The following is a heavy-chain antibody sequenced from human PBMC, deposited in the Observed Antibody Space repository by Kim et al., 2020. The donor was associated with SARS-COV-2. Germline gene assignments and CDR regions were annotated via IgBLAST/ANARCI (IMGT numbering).Heavy chain of an antibody. CDR2: TYYRSKWFN. J-gene: IGHJ3*02. CDR1: GDSVSSNIAS. V-gene: IGHV6-1*01. CDR3: ARGNYYDSAGYDAFDI. Sequence: SQTLSLTCALSGDSVSSNIASWNWIRQSPSGGLEWLGRTYYRSKWFNDYAVSVKGRATINSDTSKNQFSLQLSSVTPEDTAVYYCARGNYYDSAGYDAFDIWGQGTVVTVSS. D-gene: IGHD3-22*01.